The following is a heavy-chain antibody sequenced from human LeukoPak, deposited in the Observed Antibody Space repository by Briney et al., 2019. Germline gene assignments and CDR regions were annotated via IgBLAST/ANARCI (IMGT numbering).Heavy chain of an antibody. Sequence: GGSLRLSCAASGFTFSSYWMSWVRQAPGKGLEWVAYISSSTSTIYYADSVKGRFTISRDNAKNSLYLQMNSLRVEDTAVYYCARGDDFWSGFPTSTLRRGTNWFDPWGQGTLVTVSS. CDR2: ISSSTSTI. CDR1: GFTFSSYW. D-gene: IGHD3-3*01. V-gene: IGHV3-48*01. J-gene: IGHJ5*02. CDR3: ARGDDFWSGFPTSTLRRGTNWFDP.